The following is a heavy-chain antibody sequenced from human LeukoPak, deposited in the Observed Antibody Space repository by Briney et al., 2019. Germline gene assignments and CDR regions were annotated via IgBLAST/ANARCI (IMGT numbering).Heavy chain of an antibody. CDR1: GFTFDDYG. J-gene: IGHJ4*02. D-gene: IGHD1-26*01. CDR3: AKDLVFTDGSYYVGWLFDY. Sequence: PGGSLRLSCAASGFTFDDYGMSWVRQAPGKGLEWVSGINWNGGSTGYADSVKGRFTISRDNSKNTLYLQMNSLRAEDTAVYYCAKDLVFTDGSYYVGWLFDYWGQGTLVTVSS. V-gene: IGHV3-20*04. CDR2: INWNGGST.